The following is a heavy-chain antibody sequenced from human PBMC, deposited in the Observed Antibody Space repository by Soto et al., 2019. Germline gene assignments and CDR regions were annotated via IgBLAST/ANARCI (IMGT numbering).Heavy chain of an antibody. D-gene: IGHD3-22*01. CDR1: GYTFTSYT. V-gene: IGHV1-3*01. CDR2: INAGNGNT. CDR3: ATELVVITSAHASDI. J-gene: IGHJ3*02. Sequence: ASVKVSCKASGYTFTSYTVHWVRQAPGQRLEWMGWINAGNGNTKYSQKFQGRVTITRDTSASTAYMELSSLRSEDTAVYYCATELVVITSAHASDIWGQGTMVTVSS.